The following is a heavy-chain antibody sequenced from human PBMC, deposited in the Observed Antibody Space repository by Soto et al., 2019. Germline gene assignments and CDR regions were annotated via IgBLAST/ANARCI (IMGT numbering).Heavy chain of an antibody. CDR1: GFTFSSYD. D-gene: IGHD2-2*01. J-gene: IGHJ3*02. CDR2: ISGSAVST. Sequence: GGSLRLSCAASGFTFSSYDMSWVRQAPGKGLEWVSAISGSAVSTYYADSVKGWFTISRDNSKHTLYLQMISLRAEDAALYYCANPISVYTSCCYAFDIWGQGTMVTVSS. V-gene: IGHV3-23*01. CDR3: ANPISVYTSCCYAFDI.